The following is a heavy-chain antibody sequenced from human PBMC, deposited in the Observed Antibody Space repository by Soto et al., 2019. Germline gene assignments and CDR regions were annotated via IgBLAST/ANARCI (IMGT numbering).Heavy chain of an antibody. V-gene: IGHV3-7*01. D-gene: IGHD6-6*01. CDR1: GFTFMDSW. J-gene: IGHJ4*02. CDR2: INTDGSEK. CDR3: ARTPRLLDS. Sequence: PGGSLRLSCAASGFTFMDSWMNWVRQAPGKGLEWVAYINTDGSEKNYVDSVKGRFTISRDNAYNSLYLQMNSLRVEDTAVYYCARTPRLLDSWGQGTLVTVSS.